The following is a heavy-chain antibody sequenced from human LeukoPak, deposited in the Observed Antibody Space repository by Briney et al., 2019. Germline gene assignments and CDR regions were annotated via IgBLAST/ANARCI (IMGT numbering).Heavy chain of an antibody. Sequence: GASVKVSCKASGCTFSSYAINWVRQAPGQGLEWMGRMIPILGIANYAQKFQGRVTITGDKSTSTAYMELSSLRSEDTAVYYCARDLVGATGFDYWGQGTPVTVSS. CDR1: GCTFSSYA. J-gene: IGHJ4*02. CDR2: MIPILGIA. CDR3: ARDLVGATGFDY. D-gene: IGHD1-26*01. V-gene: IGHV1-69*04.